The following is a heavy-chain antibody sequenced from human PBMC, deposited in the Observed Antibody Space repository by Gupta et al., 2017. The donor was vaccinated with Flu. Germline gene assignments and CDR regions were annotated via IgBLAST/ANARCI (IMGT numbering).Heavy chain of an antibody. D-gene: IGHD6-19*01. V-gene: IGHV3-7*01. J-gene: IGHJ4*02. CDR3: PTDPTYSSGPEGA. Sequence: EVQFVDSGGGLVQPGGSLRVSCAASGFTFSNFWMSWVRQARGKGLEWVANIKYDGSEKHEGDAEKGRLTISRDNAKNYLDLQIKRPRDDDTAVYYCPTDPTYSSGPEGAWGQGTLVTVS. CDR2: IKYDGSEK. CDR1: GFTFSNFW.